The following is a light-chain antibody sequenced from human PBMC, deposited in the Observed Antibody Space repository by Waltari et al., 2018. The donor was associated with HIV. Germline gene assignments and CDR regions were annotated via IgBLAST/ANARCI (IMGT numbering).Light chain of an antibody. CDR2: NVS. Sequence: QSALTQPRSVSESPGQSVTISCPGTSSAVGAFNYVSWYQQHPGRAPKFIIYNVSERPSGVPDRFSGSKSGNTASLTISGLQAEDEADYYCSSYAGTSNFVLFGGGTKLTVL. J-gene: IGLJ2*01. V-gene: IGLV2-11*01. CDR3: SSYAGTSNFVL. CDR1: SSAVGAFNY.